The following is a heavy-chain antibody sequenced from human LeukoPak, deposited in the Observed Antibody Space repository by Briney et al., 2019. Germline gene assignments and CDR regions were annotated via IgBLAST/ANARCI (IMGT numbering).Heavy chain of an antibody. CDR3: ARGGAGYYFDH. CDR2: ISSSGNYM. V-gene: IGHV3-21*01. D-gene: IGHD6-19*01. J-gene: IGHJ4*02. Sequence: PGGSLRLSCAASGFTFSSYTMNWVRQAPGKGLEWVSSISSSGNYMYQADSLKGRFTISRDNAKNSLYLQMNSLRAEDRAVYYCARGGAGYYFDHWGQGTLVTVSS. CDR1: GFTFSSYT.